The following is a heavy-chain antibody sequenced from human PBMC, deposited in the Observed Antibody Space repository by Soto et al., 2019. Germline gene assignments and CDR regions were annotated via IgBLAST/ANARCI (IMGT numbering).Heavy chain of an antibody. CDR1: GGSISSGGYY. J-gene: IGHJ4*02. CDR3: ARERESDDYVWGSPPYFDS. D-gene: IGHD3-16*01. V-gene: IGHV4-31*03. Sequence: SLTCTVSGGSISSGGYYWSWIRQHPGKGLEWIGYIYYSGSTYYNPSLKSRVTISVDTSKNQFSLKLSSVTAADTAVYYCARERESDDYVWGSPPYFDSWGQGTLVTVSS. CDR2: IYYSGST.